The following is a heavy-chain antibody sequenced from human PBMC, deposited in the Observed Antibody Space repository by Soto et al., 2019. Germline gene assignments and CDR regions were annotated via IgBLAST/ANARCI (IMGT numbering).Heavy chain of an antibody. CDR2: ISGSGGST. V-gene: IGHV3-23*01. CDR3: ANYGSGSPLTRY. CDR1: GFSFSSYA. J-gene: IGHJ4*02. Sequence: EVQLLESGGGLVQPGGSLRLSCAASGFSFSSYAMSWVRQAPGKGLEWVSAISGSGGSTYYADSVKGRFTISRDNSKNTLYLQMNSLRVEDTAVYYCANYGSGSPLTRYWGQGTLVTVSS. D-gene: IGHD3-10*01.